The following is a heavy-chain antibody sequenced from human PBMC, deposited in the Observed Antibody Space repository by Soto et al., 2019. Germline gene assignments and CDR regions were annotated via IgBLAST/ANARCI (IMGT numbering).Heavy chain of an antibody. CDR3: ATDTYCPAACYRGHGK. CDR2: MNQHGSDI. CDR1: GFTFSSYW. Sequence: EVQLVESGGDLVQPGGSLRLSCAASGFTFSSYWMAWVRQSPGKGLEWVASMNQHGSDIQYVDSVRGRCTISSDNARNLLYLQMNNLRVEDTAIYYCATDTYCPAACYRGHGKGGEGTLVTVSS. J-gene: IGHJ4*02. V-gene: IGHV3-7*03. D-gene: IGHD2-8*02.